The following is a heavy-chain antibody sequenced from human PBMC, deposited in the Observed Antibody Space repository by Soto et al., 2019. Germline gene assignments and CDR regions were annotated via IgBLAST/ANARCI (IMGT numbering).Heavy chain of an antibody. CDR2: IHYSGSI. CDR1: GGSISTDHYH. V-gene: IGHV4-30-4*01. D-gene: IGHD4-17*01. CDR3: ARDTADYGDPQFDY. J-gene: IGHJ4*02. Sequence: PSETLSLTCTVSGGSISTDHYHWTWIRQTPGKGLEWIGYIHYSGSIQSNPSLQSRVSMSVDTSKNLFSLKLSSVTAADTAVYYCARDTADYGDPQFDYWGQGTLVTVSS.